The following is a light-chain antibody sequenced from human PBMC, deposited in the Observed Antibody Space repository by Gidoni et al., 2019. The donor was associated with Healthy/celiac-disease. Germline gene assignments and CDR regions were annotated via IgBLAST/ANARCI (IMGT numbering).Light chain of an antibody. CDR1: QSVSSY. V-gene: IGKV3-11*01. Sequence: EIVFTQSPATLSLSPGERAPLSGRASQSVSSYLAWYQQKPGQAPRLLIYDASNRATGIPARFSGSGSGTDFTLTISSLEPEDFAVYYCQQRSNWPMVTFGPGTKVDIK. CDR3: QQRSNWPMVT. J-gene: IGKJ3*01. CDR2: DAS.